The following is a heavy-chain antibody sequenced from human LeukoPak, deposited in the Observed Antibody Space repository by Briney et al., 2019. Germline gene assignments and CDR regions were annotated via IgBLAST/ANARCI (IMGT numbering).Heavy chain of an antibody. J-gene: IGHJ4*02. CDR1: GFTFSSYG. Sequence: GGSLRLSCAASGFTFSSYGMHWVRQAPGKGLEWVAVILYDESNKYYADSVKGRFTISRDNSKNTLYLQMNSLRAEDTAVYYCARDAKYSYDPYYFDYWGQGTLVTVSS. CDR3: ARDAKYSYDPYYFDY. V-gene: IGHV3-33*01. CDR2: ILYDESNK. D-gene: IGHD5-18*01.